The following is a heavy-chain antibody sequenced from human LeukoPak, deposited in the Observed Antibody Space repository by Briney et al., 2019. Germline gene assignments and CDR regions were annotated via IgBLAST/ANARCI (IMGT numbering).Heavy chain of an antibody. D-gene: IGHD2-2*02. CDR1: GYTFTSYA. J-gene: IGHJ6*02. V-gene: IGHV1-3*01. Sequence: ASVTVSCTASGYTFTSYAMHWVRQAPGQRLEWMGWINAGNGNTKYSQKFQGRVTITRDTSASTAYMELSSLRSEDTAVYYCARDLLGSNIVVVPAAITRYYYYYGMDVWGQGTTVTVSS. CDR3: ARDLLGSNIVVVPAAITRYYYYYGMDV. CDR2: INAGNGNT.